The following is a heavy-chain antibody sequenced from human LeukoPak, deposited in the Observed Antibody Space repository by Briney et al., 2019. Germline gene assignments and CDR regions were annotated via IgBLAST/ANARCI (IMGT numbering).Heavy chain of an antibody. D-gene: IGHD1-26*01. Sequence: ASVKVSCKASGGTFSSYAISWVRQAPGQGLEWMGGIIPIFGTANYAQKFQGRVTITADESTSTAYMELSSLRAEDTAVYYCAKEGRELPYDAFDIWGQGTMVTVSS. CDR2: IIPIFGTA. CDR3: AKEGRELPYDAFDI. J-gene: IGHJ3*02. V-gene: IGHV1-69*13. CDR1: GGTFSSYA.